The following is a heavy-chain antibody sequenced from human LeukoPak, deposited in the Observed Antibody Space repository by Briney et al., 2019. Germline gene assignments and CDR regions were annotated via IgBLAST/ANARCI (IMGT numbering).Heavy chain of an antibody. D-gene: IGHD4-11*01. CDR1: GGTFSSYA. CDR3: ARGLQENLAWLQAFTAFDI. J-gene: IGHJ3*02. Sequence: ASVKVSCKASGGTFSSYAISWVRQAPGQGLEWMGWINPNSGGTNYAQKLQGRVTMTTDTSTNTAYMELRSLRSDDTAVYYCARGLQENLAWLQAFTAFDIWGQGTMVTVSS. V-gene: IGHV1-18*01. CDR2: INPNSGGT.